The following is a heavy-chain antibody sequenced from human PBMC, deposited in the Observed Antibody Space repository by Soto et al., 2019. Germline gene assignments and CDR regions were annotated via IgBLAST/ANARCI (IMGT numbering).Heavy chain of an antibody. V-gene: IGHV1-8*01. Sequence: ASVKVSCKASGYTFTSYDINWVRQATGQGLEWMGWMNPNIGNTGYAQKFQGRVTMTRNTSISTAYMELSSLRSEDTAVYYCARVDCSSTSCYSTGDYWGQGTLVTVSS. CDR1: GYTFTSYD. CDR3: ARVDCSSTSCYSTGDY. D-gene: IGHD2-2*01. CDR2: MNPNIGNT. J-gene: IGHJ4*02.